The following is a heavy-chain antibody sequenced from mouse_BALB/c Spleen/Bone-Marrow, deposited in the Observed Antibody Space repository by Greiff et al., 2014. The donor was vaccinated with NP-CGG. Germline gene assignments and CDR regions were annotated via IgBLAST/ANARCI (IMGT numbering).Heavy chain of an antibody. CDR1: GFTFSDYY. CDR2: IIDGGNYS. CDR3: ARSRMRYGAMDY. D-gene: IGHD2-10*02. Sequence: EVKLVESGGGLVKPGGSLKLSCAVSGFTFSDYYIYWLRQTPAKRLEWVATIIDGGNYSYYPDSVKGRFTISRDNSKNNLYLQMSSLKSEDTAMYYGARSRMRYGAMDYWGQGTSVTVFS. J-gene: IGHJ4*01. V-gene: IGHV5-4*02.